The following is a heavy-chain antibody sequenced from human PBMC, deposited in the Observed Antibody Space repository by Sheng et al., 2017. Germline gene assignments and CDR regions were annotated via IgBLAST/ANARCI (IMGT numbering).Heavy chain of an antibody. CDR2: IYYSGST. Sequence: QVQLQESGPGLVKPSETLSLTCTVSGGSISSYYWSWIRQPPGKGLEWIGYIYYSGSTNYNPSLKSRVTISVDTSKNQFSLKLSSVTAADTAVYYCARANYYDSSGYYYAGYYFDYWGQGTLVTVSS. CDR1: GGSISSYY. V-gene: IGHV4-59*01. J-gene: IGHJ4*02. D-gene: IGHD3-22*01. CDR3: ARANYYDSSGYYYAGYYFDY.